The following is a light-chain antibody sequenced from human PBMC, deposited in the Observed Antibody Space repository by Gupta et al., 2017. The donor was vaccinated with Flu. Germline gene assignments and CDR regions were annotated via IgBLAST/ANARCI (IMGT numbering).Light chain of an antibody. CDR1: KLGDKY. V-gene: IGLV3-1*01. CDR2: RDS. CDR3: QTWDSDTFVV. Sequence: SYEVTQPPSVSVSPGHTATITCSGDKLGDKYACWYQHKAGQSPVLLIYRDSKRPSGIPERFSGSNSGNTATLNISGTQAMDEADYYCQTWDSDTFVVFGGGTKLTAL. J-gene: IGLJ2*01.